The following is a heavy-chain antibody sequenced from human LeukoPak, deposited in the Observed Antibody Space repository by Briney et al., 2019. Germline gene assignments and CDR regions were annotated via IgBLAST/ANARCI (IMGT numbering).Heavy chain of an antibody. D-gene: IGHD3/OR15-3a*01. CDR1: GGSISSGGYS. V-gene: IGHV4-30-4*07. CDR2: IYYSGST. Sequence: SETLSLTCAVSGGSISSGGYSWSWIRQPPGKGLEWIGYIYYSGSTYYNPSLKSRVTISVDTSKNQFSLKLSSVTAADMAVYYCAREDSKGGYFDYWGQGTLVTVSS. CDR3: AREDSKGGYFDY. J-gene: IGHJ4*02.